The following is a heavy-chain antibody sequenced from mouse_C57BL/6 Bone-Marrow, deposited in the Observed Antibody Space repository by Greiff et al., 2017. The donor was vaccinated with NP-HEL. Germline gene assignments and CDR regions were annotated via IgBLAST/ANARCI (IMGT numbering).Heavy chain of an antibody. CDR1: GYTFTSYW. V-gene: IGHV1-64*01. Sequence: QVQLQHPGAELVKPGASVKLSCKASGYTFTSYWMHWVKQRPGQGLEWIGMIHPNSGSTNYNEKFKSKATLTVDKSSSTAYMQLSSLTSEDSAVYYWARQLRLTFAYWGQGTLVTVSA. CDR2: IHPNSGST. CDR3: ARQLRLTFAY. D-gene: IGHD3-2*02. J-gene: IGHJ3*01.